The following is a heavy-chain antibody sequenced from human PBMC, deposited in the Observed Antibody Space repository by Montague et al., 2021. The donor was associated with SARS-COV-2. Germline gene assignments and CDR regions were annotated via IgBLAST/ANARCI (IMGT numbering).Heavy chain of an antibody. CDR1: GFTFSSYA. D-gene: IGHD6-13*01. CDR3: AKVGSSWYHGHYYGMDV. CDR2: ISGSGGST. J-gene: IGHJ6*02. Sequence: SLRLSCAASGFTFSSYAMSWVRQAPGKGLEWVPAISGSGGSTYYADSVKGRFTISRDNSKNTLYLQMNSLRAEDTAAYYCAKVGSSWYHGHYYGMDVWGQGTTVTVSS. V-gene: IGHV3-23*01.